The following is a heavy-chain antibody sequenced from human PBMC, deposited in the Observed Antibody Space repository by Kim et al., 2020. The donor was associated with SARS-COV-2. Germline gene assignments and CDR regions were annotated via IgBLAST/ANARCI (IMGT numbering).Heavy chain of an antibody. CDR3: AKDIYSAWELLGMGYYFDY. Sequence: GGSLRLSCAASGFTFGDYAMHWVRQAPGKGLEWVSGISWNSGSIGYADSVKGRFTISRDNAKNSLYLQMNSLRAEDTALYYCAKDIYSAWELLGMGYYFDYWGQGTLVTVSS. J-gene: IGHJ4*02. D-gene: IGHD1-26*01. V-gene: IGHV3-9*01. CDR2: ISWNSGSI. CDR1: GFTFGDYA.